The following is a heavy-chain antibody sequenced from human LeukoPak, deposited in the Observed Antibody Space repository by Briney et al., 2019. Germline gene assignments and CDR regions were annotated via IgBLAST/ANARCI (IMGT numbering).Heavy chain of an antibody. V-gene: IGHV4-4*09. Sequence: SETLSLTCTVSGGSISSYYWSWIRQPPGKGLEWIGYIYTSGSTNYNPSLKSRVTISVDTSKNQFSLKLSSVTAADTAVYYCARQVVGAAAGGSLDPWGQGTLVTISS. J-gene: IGHJ5*02. D-gene: IGHD6-13*01. CDR1: GGSISSYY. CDR3: ARQVVGAAAGGSLDP. CDR2: IYTSGST.